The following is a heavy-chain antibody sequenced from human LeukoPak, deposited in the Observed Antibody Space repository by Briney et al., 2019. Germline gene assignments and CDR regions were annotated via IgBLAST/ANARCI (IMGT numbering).Heavy chain of an antibody. CDR3: GPTGSSDFSTGY. J-gene: IGHJ4*02. D-gene: IGHD6-13*01. CDR1: GVSLTTMSYF. CDR2: IYYSGST. Sequence: SETLSHTYTLSGVSLTTMSYFWVCIRQPPGQGLEWLGSIYYSGSTYYSPSLESRITMSMDTSKNQFYLQLTSVTATDMAVYYCGPTGSSDFSTGYWGQGSLVTVSS. V-gene: IGHV4-39*01.